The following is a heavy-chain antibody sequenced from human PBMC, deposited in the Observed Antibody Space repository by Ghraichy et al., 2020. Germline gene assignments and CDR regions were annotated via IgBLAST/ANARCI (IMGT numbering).Heavy chain of an antibody. CDR3: ARDQYDLLTEDYGMDV. CDR1: GFTFNSFS. V-gene: IGHV3-48*02. CDR2: ITSSSTTI. J-gene: IGHJ6*02. Sequence: ETLSLTCAASGFTFNSFSMNWVRQAPGKGLEWISYITSSSTTIYYADSVKGRFTISRDNAQNSLYLQMNSLRDEDTAVYYCARDQYDLLTEDYGMDVWGQGTTVTVSS. D-gene: IGHD3-9*01.